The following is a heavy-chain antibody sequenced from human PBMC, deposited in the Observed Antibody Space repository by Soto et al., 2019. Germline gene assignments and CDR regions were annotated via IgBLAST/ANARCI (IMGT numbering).Heavy chain of an antibody. J-gene: IGHJ4*02. CDR2: IYYSGTT. CDR3: ARVEDYGDYFDY. V-gene: IGHV4-61*01. Sequence: SETLSLTCTVSGGSVRSGSYYWSWIRQPPGKGLEWIGYIYYSGTTNYNPPLKSRVTISVDTSKNQFSLKLSSVTAADTAVYYCARVEDYGDYFDYWGQGTLVTVSS. CDR1: GGSVRSGSYY. D-gene: IGHD4-17*01.